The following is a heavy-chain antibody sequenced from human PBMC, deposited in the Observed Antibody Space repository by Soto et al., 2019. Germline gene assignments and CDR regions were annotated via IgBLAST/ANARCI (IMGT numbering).Heavy chain of an antibody. CDR1: GFTFSTYS. CDR3: ARDNGIEGSFDP. CDR2: ITSSSSTI. J-gene: IGHJ5*02. Sequence: EVQLVESGGGLVQPGGSLRLSCAASGFTFSTYSMNWVRQAPGKGLEWIAYITSSSSTIFYADSVKGRFTISRDNAKNSLYLQMNSLRDEDTSVYYCARDNGIEGSFDPWGQGTLVTVSS. V-gene: IGHV3-48*02.